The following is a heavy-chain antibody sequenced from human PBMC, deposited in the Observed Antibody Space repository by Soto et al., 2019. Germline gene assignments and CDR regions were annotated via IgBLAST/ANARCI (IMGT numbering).Heavy chain of an antibody. Sequence: GGSLRLSCAASGFTFTRYSMTWVRQAPGKGLEWVSSISSATNDIYYGDSMKGRFTISRDNAKNSLYLEMNSLRAEDTAVYYCARECEDLTSNFDYWGQGTLVTVSS. CDR2: ISSATNDI. V-gene: IGHV3-21*06. CDR3: ARECEDLTSNFDY. J-gene: IGHJ4*02. CDR1: GFTFTRYS.